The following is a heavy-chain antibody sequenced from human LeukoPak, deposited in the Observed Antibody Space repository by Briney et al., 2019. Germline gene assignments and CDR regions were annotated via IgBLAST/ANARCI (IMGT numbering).Heavy chain of an antibody. V-gene: IGHV1-58*02. Sequence: GASVKVSCKASGYTFTSYGISWVRQAPGQGLEWIGWIVVGSGNTNYAQKFQERVTITRDMSTSTAYMELSSLRSEDTAVYYCAAVERTVHWGQGTLVTVSS. CDR1: GYTFTSYG. D-gene: IGHD4-17*01. CDR2: IVVGSGNT. CDR3: AAVERTVH. J-gene: IGHJ4*02.